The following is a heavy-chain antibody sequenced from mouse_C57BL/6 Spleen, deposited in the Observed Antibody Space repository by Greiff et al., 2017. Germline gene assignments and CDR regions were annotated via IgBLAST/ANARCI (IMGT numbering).Heavy chain of an antibody. D-gene: IGHD1-1*01. V-gene: IGHV3-6*01. Sequence: EVQVVESGPGLVKPSQSLSLTCSVTGYSITSGYYWNWIRQFPGNKLEWMGYISYDGSNNYNPSLKNRISITRDTSKNQFFLKLNSVTTEDTATYYCARGAIDYYGSSWYFDVWGTGTTVTVSS. CDR3: ARGAIDYYGSSWYFDV. CDR2: ISYDGSN. J-gene: IGHJ1*03. CDR1: GYSITSGYY.